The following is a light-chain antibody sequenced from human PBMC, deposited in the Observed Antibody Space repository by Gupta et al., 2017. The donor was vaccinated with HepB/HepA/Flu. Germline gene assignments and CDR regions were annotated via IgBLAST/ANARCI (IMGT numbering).Light chain of an antibody. Sequence: DIVMTQCPSSLSASVGDRVTHNCRASQSINSYVIWYQQKPGKAPKLLIYAASTLQAGVPSSFSGRASGTDFTLTISSLQPEDFAIYFCQHSYNGPSLSFGGGTNVEIK. J-gene: IGKJ4*01. V-gene: IGKV1-39*01. CDR3: QHSYNGPSLS. CDR2: AAS. CDR1: QSINSY.